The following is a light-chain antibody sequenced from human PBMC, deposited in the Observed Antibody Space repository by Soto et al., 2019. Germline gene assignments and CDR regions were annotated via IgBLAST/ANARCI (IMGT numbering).Light chain of an antibody. CDR3: SSFTSSATYV. Sequence: QSALTQPASVSGSPGQSITISCTGTSSDIGNYNYVSWYQQHPGKAPKLMIYDVSNRPSGVSKRFSGSKSGYTASLTISGFQAEDEADYYCSSFTSSATYVFGTGTKLTVL. J-gene: IGLJ1*01. V-gene: IGLV2-14*01. CDR1: SSDIGNYNY. CDR2: DVS.